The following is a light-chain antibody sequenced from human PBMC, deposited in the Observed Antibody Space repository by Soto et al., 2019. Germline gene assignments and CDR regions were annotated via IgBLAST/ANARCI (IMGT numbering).Light chain of an antibody. CDR1: SNDVGAYNY. J-gene: IGLJ3*02. CDR2: EVM. CDR3: VSPARYITWV. Sequence: QSALTQPPSASGSPGQSVTISCSGTSNDVGAYNYVSWYQQYPGKAPKVIIYEVMKRPSGVPNRFSGSKSGNTASLTVSGLQPEDGAFYYCVSPARYITWVFGGGTKLTVL. V-gene: IGLV2-8*01.